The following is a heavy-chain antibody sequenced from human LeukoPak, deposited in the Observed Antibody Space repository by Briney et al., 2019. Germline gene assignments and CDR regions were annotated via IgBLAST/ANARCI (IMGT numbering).Heavy chain of an antibody. D-gene: IGHD6-6*01. CDR3: ARNIAARTDYYYGMDV. Sequence: SQTLSLTCTVSGGSISSGSYYWSWIRQPAGKGLEWIGRTYTSGSTNYNPSLKSRVTISVDTSKNQFSLKLSSVTAADTAVYYCARNIAARTDYYYGMDVWGQGTTVTVSS. V-gene: IGHV4-61*02. J-gene: IGHJ6*02. CDR2: TYTSGST. CDR1: GGSISSGSYY.